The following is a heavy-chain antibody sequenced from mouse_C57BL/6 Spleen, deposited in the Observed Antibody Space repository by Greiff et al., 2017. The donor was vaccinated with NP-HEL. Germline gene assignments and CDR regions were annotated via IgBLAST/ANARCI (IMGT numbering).Heavy chain of an antibody. Sequence: EVHLVESGGDLVKPGGSLKLSCAASGFTFSSYGMSWVRQTPDKRLEWVATISSGGSYTYYPDSVKGRFTISRDNAKNTLYLQMSSLKSEDTAMYYCARPNGYDEGGYAMDYWGQGTSVTVSS. V-gene: IGHV5-6*01. CDR1: GFTFSSYG. J-gene: IGHJ4*01. CDR3: ARPNGYDEGGYAMDY. CDR2: ISSGGSYT. D-gene: IGHD2-2*01.